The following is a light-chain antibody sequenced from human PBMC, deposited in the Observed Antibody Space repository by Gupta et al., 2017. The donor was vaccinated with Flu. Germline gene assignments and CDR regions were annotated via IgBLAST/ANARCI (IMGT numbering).Light chain of an antibody. CDR1: QSINTY. V-gene: IGKV3-11*01. J-gene: IGKJ5*01. CDR2: DAS. CDR3: QQHSEWPPSVT. Sequence: DIVLTQSPATLSLSPVQRATLSYRASQSINTYLAWYQQKPRQAPRLLIYDASSRATGIPARFSGSGSGSDSALTISRREPEDFAIYDYQQHSEWPPSVTFGQGTRLEIK.